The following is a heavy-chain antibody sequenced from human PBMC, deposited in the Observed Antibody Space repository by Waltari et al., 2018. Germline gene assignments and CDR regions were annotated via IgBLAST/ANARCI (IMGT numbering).Heavy chain of an antibody. J-gene: IGHJ4*02. CDR2: IYYSGST. Sequence: QVQLQESGPGLVKPSETLSLTCTVSGGSISSYYWSWIRQPPGKGLEWIGYIYYSGSTNYNPSLKSRVTISVDTSKNQFSLKLSSVTAADTAVYYCARGVYSSGWFNFDYWGQGTLVTVSS. D-gene: IGHD6-19*01. V-gene: IGHV4-59*01. CDR3: ARGVYSSGWFNFDY. CDR1: GGSISSYY.